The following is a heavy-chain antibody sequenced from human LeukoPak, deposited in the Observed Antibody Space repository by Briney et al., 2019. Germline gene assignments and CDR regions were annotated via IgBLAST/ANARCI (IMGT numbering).Heavy chain of an antibody. Sequence: SETLSLTCTVSGGSISSYYWSWIRQPPGKGLEWIGYIYYSGSTNYKPSLKRRVTISVDTSKNQFSLKLSSVTAADTAVYYCARETSQKGAHYMDVWGKGTTVTVSS. CDR3: ARETSQKGAHYMDV. D-gene: IGHD3-16*01. V-gene: IGHV4-59*01. J-gene: IGHJ6*03. CDR1: GGSISSYY. CDR2: IYYSGST.